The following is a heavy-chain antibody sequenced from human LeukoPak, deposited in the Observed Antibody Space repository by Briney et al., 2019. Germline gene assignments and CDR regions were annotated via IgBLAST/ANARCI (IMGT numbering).Heavy chain of an antibody. CDR1: GFTFSSYS. D-gene: IGHD3-10*01. V-gene: IGHV3-48*02. CDR2: ISSSSSNI. Sequence: PAVSLRLSCAASGFTFSSYSMNRVGQAPGKGLEWVSYISSSSSNIYYADSVKGRFTISRDNAKNSLYLQMNSLRDEDTAVYYCARSTMVQGVHWGQGTLVTVSS. J-gene: IGHJ4*02. CDR3: ARSTMVQGVH.